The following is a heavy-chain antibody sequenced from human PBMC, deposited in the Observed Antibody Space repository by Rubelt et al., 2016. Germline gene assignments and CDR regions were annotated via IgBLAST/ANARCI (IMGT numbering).Heavy chain of an antibody. CDR3: ARDQEYYDILTGYLSGMDV. J-gene: IGHJ6*02. CDR1: GYTFTSYA. D-gene: IGHD3-9*01. Sequence: QVQLVPSGAEGKKPGASVKVSCKASGYTFTSYAMHWVRQAPGQRLAWMGWIDAGTGNTKYSQKFQGRVTITRETSASTADMELSSLRSEDTAGYYCARDQEYYDILTGYLSGMDVWGQGTTVTVSS. V-gene: IGHV1-3*01. CDR2: IDAGTGNT.